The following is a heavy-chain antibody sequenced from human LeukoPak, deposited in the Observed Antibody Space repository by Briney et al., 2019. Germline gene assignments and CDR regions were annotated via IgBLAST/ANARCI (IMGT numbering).Heavy chain of an antibody. CDR2: IIPIFGRT. Sequence: SVKVSFKASGGTFIIHAISWVRQAPGQGGGWVGGIIPIFGRTNYAQKFQGRGTITTEEATRTGYMGKRRLRSDDTAVYYCARQYFDSSGFFHASMDVWGQGTTVIVSS. CDR1: GGTFIIHA. CDR3: ARQYFDSSGFFHASMDV. V-gene: IGHV1-69*05. J-gene: IGHJ6*02. D-gene: IGHD3-22*01.